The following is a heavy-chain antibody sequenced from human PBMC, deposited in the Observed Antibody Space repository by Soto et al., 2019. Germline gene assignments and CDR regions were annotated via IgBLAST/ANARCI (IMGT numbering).Heavy chain of an antibody. CDR2: ISGSGGST. CDR1: GFTFSSDA. V-gene: IGHV3-23*01. J-gene: IGHJ4*02. Sequence: EVQLLESGGGLVQPGGSLRLSCAASGFTFSSDAMSWVRQAPGKGLEWASAISGSGGSTYYADSVKGRFTISRDNSKNSLYLQMNSLRGEDTAVYYCARRGSGSYYDYWGQGTLVSVSS. CDR3: ARRGSGSYYDY. D-gene: IGHD1-26*01.